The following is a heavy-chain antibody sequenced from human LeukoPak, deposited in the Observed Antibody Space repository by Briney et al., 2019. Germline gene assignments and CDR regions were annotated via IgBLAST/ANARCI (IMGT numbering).Heavy chain of an antibody. J-gene: IGHJ4*02. CDR3: ARGRGGWYLAPSYYFDY. D-gene: IGHD6-19*01. CDR1: GGSFSGYY. Sequence: SETLSLTCAVYGGSFSGYYWSWIRQPPGKGLEWIGEINHSGSTNYNPSLKSRVTISVDTSKNQFSLKLSSVTAADTAVYYCARGRGGWYLAPSYYFDYWGQGTLVTVSS. CDR2: INHSGST. V-gene: IGHV4-34*01.